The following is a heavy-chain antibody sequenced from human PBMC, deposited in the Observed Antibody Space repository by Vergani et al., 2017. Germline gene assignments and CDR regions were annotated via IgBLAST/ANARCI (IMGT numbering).Heavy chain of an antibody. CDR2: ITTSGAST. CDR1: GFTFSSYA. D-gene: IGHD6-13*01. Sequence: EVQLLESGGGLVQPGGSLRLSCAASGFTFSSYAMSWVRQAPGKGLEWVSTITTSGASTYYADSVKGRFTISRDNSKNTLYLQMNSLRAEGTVVYYCAKGVAAAGSFNYYFDYWGQGALVTVSS. CDR3: AKGVAAAGSFNYYFDY. V-gene: IGHV3-23*01. J-gene: IGHJ4*02.